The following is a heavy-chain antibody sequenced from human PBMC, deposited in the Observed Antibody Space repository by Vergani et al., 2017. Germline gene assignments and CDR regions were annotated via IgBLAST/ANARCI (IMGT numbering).Heavy chain of an antibody. D-gene: IGHD3-22*01. V-gene: IGHV4-31*11. Sequence: QLQLQESGPGLVKPSETLSLTCAVYGGSFSGYYWSWIRQHPGKGLEWIGYIYYSGSTYYNPSLKSRVTISVDTSKNQFSLKLSSVTAADTAVYYCARGVYDSSGYYYFAHYYMDVWGKGTTVTVSS. CDR3: ARGVYDSSGYYYFAHYYMDV. J-gene: IGHJ6*03. CDR1: GGSFSGYY. CDR2: IYYSGST.